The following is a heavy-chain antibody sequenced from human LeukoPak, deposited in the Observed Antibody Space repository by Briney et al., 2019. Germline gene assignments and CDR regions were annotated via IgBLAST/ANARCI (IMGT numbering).Heavy chain of an antibody. CDR3: ARSSLTGYYIPLYYFDY. J-gene: IGHJ4*02. Sequence: SETLSLTCTVSGYSISSGYYWGWIRQPPGKGLEWIGSIYHSGSTYYNPSLKSRVTISVDTSKNQFSLKLSSVTAADTAVYYCARSSLTGYYIPLYYFDYWGQGTLVTVSS. V-gene: IGHV4-38-2*02. CDR2: IYHSGST. CDR1: GYSISSGYY. D-gene: IGHD3-9*01.